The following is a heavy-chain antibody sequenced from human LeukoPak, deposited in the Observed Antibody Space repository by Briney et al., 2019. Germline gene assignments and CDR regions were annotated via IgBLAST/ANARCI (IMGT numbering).Heavy chain of an antibody. J-gene: IGHJ4*02. D-gene: IGHD3-10*01. CDR2: ISGSGDGR. CDR3: ARVPFGSGSYSTLDY. Sequence: GGSLRLSCAASGFTFTTNAMTWVRHAPGKGLEWVSAISGSGDGRYEDSVKGRFTISRDNSKNTLFLQMKSLRAEDTAVYYCARVPFGSGSYSTLDYWGQGTLVTVSS. CDR1: GFTFTTNA. V-gene: IGHV3-23*01.